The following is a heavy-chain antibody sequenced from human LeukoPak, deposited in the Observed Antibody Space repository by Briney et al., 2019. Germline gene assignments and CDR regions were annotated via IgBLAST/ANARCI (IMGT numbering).Heavy chain of an antibody. Sequence: SETLSLTCTVSGGSISSYYWSWIRQPPGKGLAWTGYIYYSGSTNYNPSLKSRVTISVDTSKNQFSLKLSSVTAADTAVYYCARVSSIAVGLFDYWGQGTLVTVSS. J-gene: IGHJ4*02. V-gene: IGHV4-59*01. CDR3: ARVSSIAVGLFDY. D-gene: IGHD6-19*01. CDR1: GGSISSYY. CDR2: IYYSGST.